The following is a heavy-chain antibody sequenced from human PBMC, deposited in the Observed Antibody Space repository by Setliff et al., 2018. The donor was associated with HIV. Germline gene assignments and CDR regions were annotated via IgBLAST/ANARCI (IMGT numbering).Heavy chain of an antibody. CDR3: VRDSLDIEVLEAVFFRAIFDYYYMDV. CDR1: RFTFSSHA. J-gene: IGHJ6*03. CDR2: ISRDGSSK. D-gene: IGHD2-15*01. V-gene: IGHV3-30-3*01. Sequence: GGSLRLSCAASRFTFSSHAMHWVRQAPGKGLEWVALISRDGSSKYYADSGKGRFLISRDNSKNTVYLQMNSLRAEDTAVYYCVRDSLDIEVLEAVFFRAIFDYYYMDVWGKGTTVTVSS.